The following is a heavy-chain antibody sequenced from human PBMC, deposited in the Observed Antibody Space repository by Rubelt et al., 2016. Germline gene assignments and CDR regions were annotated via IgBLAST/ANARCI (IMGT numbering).Heavy chain of an antibody. CDR2: ISTYT. Sequence: QVQLVQSGAEVKKPGSSVKVSCKASGGTFSSYAISWVRQAPGQGLEWMGWISTYTNYAQKFQGRLTMTTDTSTNTAYMELTSLTSDDTAVYYCARDRPHFDYWGQGTLVTVSS. CDR1: GGTFSSYA. V-gene: IGHV1-18*01. J-gene: IGHJ4*02. CDR3: ARDRPHFDY.